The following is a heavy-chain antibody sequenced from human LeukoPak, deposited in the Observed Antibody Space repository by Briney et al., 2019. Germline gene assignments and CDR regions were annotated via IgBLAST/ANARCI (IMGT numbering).Heavy chain of an antibody. Sequence: ASVKVSCKTSGDTLTRYFMHWVRQAPGQGPEWMGIINPNGGSTSSAQKFQDRVTMARDTSTSTVYMELSSLRSEDTAIYYCARHQTEGYYDSSGSFDYWGQGTLVTVSS. D-gene: IGHD3-22*01. CDR3: ARHQTEGYYDSSGSFDY. J-gene: IGHJ4*02. V-gene: IGHV1-46*01. CDR2: INPNGGST. CDR1: GDTLTRYF.